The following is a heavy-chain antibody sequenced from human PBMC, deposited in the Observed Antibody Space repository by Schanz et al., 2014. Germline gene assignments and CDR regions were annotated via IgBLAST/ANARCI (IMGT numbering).Heavy chain of an antibody. Sequence: VQLVESGGGVVQPGRSLRLSCAASGFTFSNYGLVWVRQAPGKGLEWLAVISYDGSDKFHADSVKGRFTISRDNSKNTLYLQMNSLRVEDTAVYYCARQPGRITVSGVVSNWFDPWGQGTLVTVSS. CDR1: GFTFSNYG. CDR2: ISYDGSDK. CDR3: ARQPGRITVSGVVSNWFDP. J-gene: IGHJ5*02. V-gene: IGHV3-30*03. D-gene: IGHD3-3*01.